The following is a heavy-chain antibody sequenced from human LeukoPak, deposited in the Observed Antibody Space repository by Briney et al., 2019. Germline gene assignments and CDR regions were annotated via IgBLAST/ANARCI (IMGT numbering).Heavy chain of an antibody. J-gene: IGHJ6*04. CDR2: IYHSGSN. CDR1: GYSISSGYY. CDR3: ARLYTVTTWVDV. Sequence: SETLSLTCAVSGYSISSGYYWGWIRQPPGEGLEWIGSIYHSGSNYYNPSLKSRVTISVDTSKNQFSLKLSSVTAADTAVYYCARLYTVTTWVDVWGKGTTVTVSS. V-gene: IGHV4-38-2*01. D-gene: IGHD4-17*01.